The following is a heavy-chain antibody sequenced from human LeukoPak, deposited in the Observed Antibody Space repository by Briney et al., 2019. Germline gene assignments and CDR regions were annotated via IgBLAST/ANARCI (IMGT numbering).Heavy chain of an antibody. D-gene: IGHD1-26*01. J-gene: IGHJ4*02. CDR3: ARLVGATTPFDY. Sequence: PSETLSLTCTVSGGSSSSYYWSWIRQPPGKGLEWIGYIYYSGSTNYNPSLKSRVTISVDTSKNQFSLKLSSVTAADTAVYYCARLVGATTPFDYWGQGTLVTVSS. CDR1: GGSSSSYY. CDR2: IYYSGST. V-gene: IGHV4-59*08.